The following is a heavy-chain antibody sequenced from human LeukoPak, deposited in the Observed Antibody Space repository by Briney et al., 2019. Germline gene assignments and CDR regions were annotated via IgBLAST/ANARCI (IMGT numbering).Heavy chain of an antibody. CDR3: AKAADYDTYAFDI. J-gene: IGHJ3*02. CDR1: GFTFNTYW. Sequence: PGGSLRLSCAASGFTFNTYWMHWVRQAPGKGLVWVSHIHSDGSSTNYAASVKGRFTISRDNAKNTLSLQMNSLRAEDTAVYCCAKAADYDTYAFDIWGQGTMVTVSS. V-gene: IGHV3-74*01. CDR2: IHSDGSST. D-gene: IGHD4/OR15-4a*01.